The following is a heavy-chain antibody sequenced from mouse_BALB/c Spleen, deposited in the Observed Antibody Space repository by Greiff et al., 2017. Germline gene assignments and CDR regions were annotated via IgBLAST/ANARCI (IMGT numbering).Heavy chain of an antibody. CDR2: IYPGDGDT. J-gene: IGHJ4*01. D-gene: IGHD2-1*01. Sequence: QVQLQQSGPELVKPGASVKISCKASGYAFTSSWMNWVKQRPGQGLEWIGQIYPGDGDTNYNGKFKGKATLTADKSSSTAYMQLSSLTSEDSAVYFCARRVTTGAMTYWGQGTSVTVSS. V-gene: IGHV1-80*01. CDR1: GYAFTSSW. CDR3: ARRVTTGAMTY.